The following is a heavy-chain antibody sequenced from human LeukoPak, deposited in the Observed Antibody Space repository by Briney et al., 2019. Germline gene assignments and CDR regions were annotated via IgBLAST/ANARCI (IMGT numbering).Heavy chain of an antibody. CDR3: AKDTSLDSSSWYSN. Sequence: GGSLRLSCAASGFTFSSYAMSWVRLAPGKGLEWVSAISGSGGSTYYADSVKGRFTISRDNSKNTLYLQMNSLRAEDTAVYYCAKDTSLDSSSWYSNWGQGTLVTVSS. V-gene: IGHV3-23*01. CDR2: ISGSGGST. D-gene: IGHD6-13*01. J-gene: IGHJ4*02. CDR1: GFTFSSYA.